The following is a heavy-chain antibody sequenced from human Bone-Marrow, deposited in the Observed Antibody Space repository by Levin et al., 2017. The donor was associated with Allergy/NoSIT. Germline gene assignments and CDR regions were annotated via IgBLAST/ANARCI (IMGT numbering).Heavy chain of an antibody. CDR2: ITSSGDST. CDR3: ARDPARGYYDSSGYSGDH. D-gene: IGHD3-22*01. CDR1: GFTFRHYT. V-gene: IGHV3-48*02. J-gene: IGHJ4*02. Sequence: QPGGSLRLSCAASGFTFRHYTMNWVRQAPGKGLEWVSCITSSGDSTYYADSVKGRFTISRDNAKNSLYLQLNRLSDEDTAMYYCARDPARGYYDSSGYSGDHWGQGTLVTVSS.